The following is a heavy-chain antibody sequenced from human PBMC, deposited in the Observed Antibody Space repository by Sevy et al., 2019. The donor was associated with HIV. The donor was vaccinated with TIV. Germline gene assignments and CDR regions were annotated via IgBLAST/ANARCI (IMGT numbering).Heavy chain of an antibody. D-gene: IGHD3-22*01. J-gene: IGHJ6*02. Sequence: GGSLRLSCEASGFTVSGNYMAWVRLAPGKGLEWVSLIDSGGSTYYADSVKGRFTISRDNAKNTLYLQMNPLRAEDTAVYFCARDRYYDDSGYYYCYYGMDVWGPGTTVTVSS. CDR2: IDSGGST. CDR1: GFTVSGNY. CDR3: ARDRYYDDSGYYYCYYGMDV. V-gene: IGHV3-66*01.